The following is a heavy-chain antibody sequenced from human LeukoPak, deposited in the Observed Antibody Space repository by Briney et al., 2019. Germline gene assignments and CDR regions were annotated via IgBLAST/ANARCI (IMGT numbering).Heavy chain of an antibody. J-gene: IGHJ4*02. CDR3: AKEGSSSSLDY. CDR2: ISWNSGSI. Sequence: GRSLRLSCAAYGFTFDDYAMHWVRQAPGKGLEWVSGISWNSGSIGYADSVKGRFTISRDNAKNSLYLQMNSLRAEDMALYYCAKEGSSSSLDYWGQGTLVTVSS. D-gene: IGHD6-6*01. CDR1: GFTFDDYA. V-gene: IGHV3-9*03.